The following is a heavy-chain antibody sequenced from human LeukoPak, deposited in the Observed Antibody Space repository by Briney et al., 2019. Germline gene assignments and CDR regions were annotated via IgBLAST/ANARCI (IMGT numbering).Heavy chain of an antibody. CDR2: IYYNGST. CDR3: ARQYYYYGMDV. V-gene: IGHV4-59*08. CDR1: GGSISSYY. J-gene: IGHJ6*02. Sequence: PSETLSLTCTVSGGSISSYYWSWIRQPPGKGLEWIGYIYYNGSTYYNPSLKSRVTISVDTSKNQFSLKLSSVTAADTAVYYCARQYYYYGMDVWGQGTTVTVSS.